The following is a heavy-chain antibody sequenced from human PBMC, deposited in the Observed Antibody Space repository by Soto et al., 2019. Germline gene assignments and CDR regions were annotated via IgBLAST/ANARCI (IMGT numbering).Heavy chain of an antibody. CDR1: GFTFSSYW. Sequence: GGSLRLSCAASGFTFSSYWMSWVRQAPGKGLEWVANIKQDGSEKYYVDSVKGRFTISRDNAKNSLYLQMNSLRAEDTAVYYCARVGLPYDYIWGSYRIRPDAFDIWGQGTMVTVSS. J-gene: IGHJ3*02. CDR2: IKQDGSEK. V-gene: IGHV3-7*01. CDR3: ARVGLPYDYIWGSYRIRPDAFDI. D-gene: IGHD3-16*02.